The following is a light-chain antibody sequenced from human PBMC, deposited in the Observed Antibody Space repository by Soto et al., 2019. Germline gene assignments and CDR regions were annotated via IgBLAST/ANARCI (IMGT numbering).Light chain of an antibody. J-gene: IGKJ1*01. CDR2: AAS. V-gene: IGKV1-17*01. Sequence: DIQMTQSPSSLSASVGDRVTITCRASQGIRNDLGWYQQKPGKAPKRLIYAASSLQSGVPSRFXGXXXGXXXXXTXXXLXPEXFXXYYCXXHNSYPRTFGQGTEVEFK. CDR3: XXHNSYPRT. CDR1: QGIRND.